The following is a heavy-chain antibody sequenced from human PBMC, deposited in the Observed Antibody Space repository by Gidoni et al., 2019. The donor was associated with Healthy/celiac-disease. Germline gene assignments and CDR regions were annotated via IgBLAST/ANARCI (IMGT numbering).Heavy chain of an antibody. D-gene: IGHD1-26*01. CDR1: GGSISSYY. J-gene: IGHJ6*03. Sequence: QVQLQESGPGLVKPSETLSLTCTVSGGSISSYYWSWIRQPAGKGLEWIGRIYTSGSTNYNPSLKRRVTMSVDTSKNQFSLKLSSVTAADTAVYYWARGGGATTFSYYMDVWGKGTTVTVSS. CDR2: IYTSGST. CDR3: ARGGGATTFSYYMDV. V-gene: IGHV4-4*07.